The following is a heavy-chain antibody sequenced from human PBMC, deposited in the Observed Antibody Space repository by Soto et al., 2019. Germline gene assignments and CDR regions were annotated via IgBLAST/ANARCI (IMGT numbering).Heavy chain of an antibody. J-gene: IGHJ6*03. V-gene: IGHV4-4*09. CDR1: GDSVRNHY. D-gene: IGHD3-16*01. Sequence: SETLSLTCTVSGDSVRNHYWSWIRRPPGRGLEWIGYIYRSGSTKYNPSLKSRLTISVDTSKNQFSLKLSSVTAADTAVYYCARTLDYGHMDVWGKGTTVTVSS. CDR3: ARTLDYGHMDV. CDR2: IYRSGST.